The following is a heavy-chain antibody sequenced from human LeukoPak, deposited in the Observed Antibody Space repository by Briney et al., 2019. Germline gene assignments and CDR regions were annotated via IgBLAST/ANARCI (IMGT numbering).Heavy chain of an antibody. CDR3: ARCGSSSTSCSPAY. D-gene: IGHD2-2*01. J-gene: IGHJ4*02. CDR2: IIPIFGTA. V-gene: IGHV1-69*05. CDR1: GGTFSSYA. Sequence: SVKVSCKASGGTFSSYAISWVRQAPGQGLEWMGRIIPIFGTANYAQKFQGRVTITTDESTSTAYMELSSLRSEDTAVYYCARCGSSSTSCSPAYWGQGALVTVSS.